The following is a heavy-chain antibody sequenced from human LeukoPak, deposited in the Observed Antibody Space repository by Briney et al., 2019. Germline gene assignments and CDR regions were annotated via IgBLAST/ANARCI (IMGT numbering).Heavy chain of an antibody. CDR3: AKDYDFWSGYYTSYYYYGMDV. D-gene: IGHD3-3*01. J-gene: IGHJ6*02. V-gene: IGHV3-30*18. Sequence: GGSLRLSCAASGFTFSSYGMHWVRQAPGKGLEWVAVISYDGSNKYYADSVKGRFTISRDNSKNTLYLQMNSLRAEDTAVYYCAKDYDFWSGYYTSYYYYGMDVWGQGTTVTV. CDR1: GFTFSSYG. CDR2: ISYDGSNK.